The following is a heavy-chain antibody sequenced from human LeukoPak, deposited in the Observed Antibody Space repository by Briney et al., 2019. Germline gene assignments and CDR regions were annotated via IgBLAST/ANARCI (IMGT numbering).Heavy chain of an antibody. Sequence: GGSLRLSCAASGFTFSSYSMNWVRQAPGKGLEWVSSISSSSSYIYYADSVKGRFTMSRDNAKNSLYLQMNSLRAEDTAVYYCARAFYYYDSSGGNSWGQGNLVTVSS. J-gene: IGHJ4*02. V-gene: IGHV3-21*01. CDR2: ISSSSSYI. CDR3: ARAFYYYDSSGGNS. CDR1: GFTFSSYS. D-gene: IGHD3-22*01.